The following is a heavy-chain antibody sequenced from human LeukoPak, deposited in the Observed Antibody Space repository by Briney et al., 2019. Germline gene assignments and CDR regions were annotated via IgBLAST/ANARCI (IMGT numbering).Heavy chain of an antibody. Sequence: PGGSLRLSCTVPGVTVSSNSMSCVRQAPGKGLEGGSFIYSDNTHYSDSVKGRFTISRDNSKNTLYLQMNSLRAEDTAVYYCARRAGAYSHPYDYWGQGTLVTVSS. CDR1: GVTVSSNS. V-gene: IGHV3-53*01. J-gene: IGHJ4*02. D-gene: IGHD4/OR15-4a*01. CDR2: IYSDNT. CDR3: ARRAGAYSHPYDY.